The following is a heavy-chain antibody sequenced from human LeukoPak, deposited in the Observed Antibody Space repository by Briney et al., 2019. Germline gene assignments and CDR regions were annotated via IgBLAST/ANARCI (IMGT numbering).Heavy chain of an antibody. D-gene: IGHD6-13*01. J-gene: IGHJ3*02. CDR2: ISGSGGST. CDR3: AKQLPSLRIAAAGGAFDI. CDR1: GFTFSSYA. Sequence: GGSLRLSCAASGFTFSSYAMHWVRQAPGKGLEWVSAISGSGGSTYYADSVKGRFTISRDNSKNTLYLQMNSLRAEDTAVYYCAKQLPSLRIAAAGGAFDIWGQGTMVTVSS. V-gene: IGHV3-23*01.